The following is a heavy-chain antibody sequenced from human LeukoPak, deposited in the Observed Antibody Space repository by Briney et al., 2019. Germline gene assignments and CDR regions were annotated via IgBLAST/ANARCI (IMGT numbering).Heavy chain of an antibody. J-gene: IGHJ5*02. V-gene: IGHV3-23*01. CDR2: ISGSGGST. CDR1: GFTFSSYA. D-gene: IGHD5-12*01. CDR3: AKGGRVSAVATIQNWFDP. Sequence: PGGSLRLSCAASGFTFSSYAMSWVRQAPGKGLEWVSAISGSGGSTYYADSVKGRFTISRDNSKNTLYLQMNSLRAEDTAVYYCAKGGRVSAVATIQNWFDPWGQGTLVTVSS.